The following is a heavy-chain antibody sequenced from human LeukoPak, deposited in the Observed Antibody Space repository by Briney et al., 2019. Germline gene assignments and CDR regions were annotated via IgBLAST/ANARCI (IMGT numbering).Heavy chain of an antibody. V-gene: IGHV4-59*08. CDR2: TYYSGST. Sequence: SETLSLTCTVSGGSISSYYWSWIRQPPGKGLEWIGYTYYSGSTNYNPSLKSRVTISVDTSKNQFSLKLSSVTAADTAVYYCARSVYGYSSGWYLDYWGQGTLVTVSS. D-gene: IGHD6-19*01. J-gene: IGHJ4*02. CDR3: ARSVYGYSSGWYLDY. CDR1: GGSISSYY.